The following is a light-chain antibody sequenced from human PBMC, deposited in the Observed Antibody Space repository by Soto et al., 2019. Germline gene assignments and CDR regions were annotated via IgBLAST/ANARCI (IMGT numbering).Light chain of an antibody. CDR3: QQYNIYPLT. CDR1: QNISTW. CDR2: KAS. J-gene: IGKJ4*01. V-gene: IGKV1-5*03. Sequence: DIQMTQSPSTLSAFVGGRVTITCRASQNISTWLAWYQQKPGKAPKLLIYKASNLESGVPSRFSGSGAGTEFTLTIISLQPGDFATYHCQQYNIYPLTVGGGTQVEVK.